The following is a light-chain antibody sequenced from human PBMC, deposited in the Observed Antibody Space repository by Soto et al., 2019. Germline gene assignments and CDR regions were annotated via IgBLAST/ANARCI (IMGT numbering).Light chain of an antibody. CDR3: QQRSDWTWT. CDR1: QSVRNQ. J-gene: IGKJ1*01. V-gene: IGKV3-11*01. Sequence: EIVLTQSPATLSLSPGERATLSCRASQSVRNQLAWYQQKPGQAPRLLIYDSSNRPTGIQGRFSGSGSGTDFPLTISSLEAEYFAVYYCQQRSDWTWTFGQGTKVEMK. CDR2: DSS.